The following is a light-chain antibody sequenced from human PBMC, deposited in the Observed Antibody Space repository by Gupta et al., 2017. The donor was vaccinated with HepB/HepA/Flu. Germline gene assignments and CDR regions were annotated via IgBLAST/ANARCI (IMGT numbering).Light chain of an antibody. J-gene: IGLJ3*02. CDR3: QRWDRSSDHPGV. CDR2: DDK. Sequence: SSVPTQQPSLLVAPGKKARITAGGNDIGSNTVQWYQQKPGQAPVLAVYDDKDRPSGVPAQFSGSASGNTATLTLSRVEAEDEANYYCQRWDRSSDHPGVFGGGTQLTVL. V-gene: IGLV3-21*03. CDR1: DIGSNT.